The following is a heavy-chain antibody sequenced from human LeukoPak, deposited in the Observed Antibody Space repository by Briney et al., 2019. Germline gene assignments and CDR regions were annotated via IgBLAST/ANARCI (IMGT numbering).Heavy chain of an antibody. J-gene: IGHJ4*02. D-gene: IGHD3-9*01. CDR2: IIPILGIA. Sequence: SVKVSCKASGGTFSSYAISWVRQAPGQGLEWMGRIIPILGIANYAQKFQGRVTITADKSTSTAYMELSSLRSEDTAVYYCARAPPYDILTGDYPDWGQGTLVTVSS. V-gene: IGHV1-69*04. CDR1: GGTFSSYA. CDR3: ARAPPYDILTGDYPD.